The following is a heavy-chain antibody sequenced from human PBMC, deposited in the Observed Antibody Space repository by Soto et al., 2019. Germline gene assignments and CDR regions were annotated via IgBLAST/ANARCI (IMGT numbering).Heavy chain of an antibody. Sequence: PVESLTIYRKGPGYSFAGYWITWVLQKPGKGLEWMGRIDPSDSQTYYSPSFRGHVTISATKSITTVFLQWSSLRASDTAMYYCARQIYDSDTGPNFKYYFDSWGQGTTVTVSS. CDR1: GYSFAGYW. D-gene: IGHD3-22*01. J-gene: IGHJ4*02. CDR2: IDPSDSQT. V-gene: IGHV5-10-1*01. CDR3: ARQIYDSDTGPNFKYYFDS.